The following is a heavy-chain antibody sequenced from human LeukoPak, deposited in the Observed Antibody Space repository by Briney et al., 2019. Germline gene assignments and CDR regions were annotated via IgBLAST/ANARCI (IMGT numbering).Heavy chain of an antibody. V-gene: IGHV4-39*01. D-gene: IGHD4-23*01. J-gene: IGHJ4*02. CDR3: ARLLDRYGGQYFFDS. CDR1: GGSISSTSYY. CDR2: IYYSGST. Sequence: SETLSLTCAVSGGSISSTSYYWGWIRQPPGKGLEWIGYIYYSGSTYSNPSLESRVTISVDTSKNQFSLKLASVTAADTAVYYCARLLDRYGGQYFFDSWGRETLVTVSS.